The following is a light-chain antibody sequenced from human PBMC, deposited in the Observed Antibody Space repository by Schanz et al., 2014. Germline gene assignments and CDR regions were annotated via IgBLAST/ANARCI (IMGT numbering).Light chain of an antibody. CDR1: SSDVGSYNL. J-gene: IGLJ1*01. V-gene: IGLV2-8*01. Sequence: QSALTQPPSASGSLGQSVTISCTGTSSDVGSYNLVSWYQQHPGKAPKLMIYEVTNRPSGVPARFSGSKSGNTASLTISGLQAEDEADYFCCSYAGAYVFGTGTKLTVL. CDR3: CSYAGAYV. CDR2: EVT.